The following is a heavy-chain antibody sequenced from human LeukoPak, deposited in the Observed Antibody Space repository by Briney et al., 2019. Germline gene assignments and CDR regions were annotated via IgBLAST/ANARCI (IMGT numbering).Heavy chain of an antibody. Sequence: GRSLRLSCAASGFTFSTYGMHWVRQAPGKGLEWVAVISYDGSNKYYADSVKGRFTISRDNSKNTLYLQMNSLRAEDTGVYYCAKDLSSGSRRAYWGQGTLVAVSS. CDR3: AKDLSSGSRRAY. CDR1: GFTFSTYG. J-gene: IGHJ4*02. D-gene: IGHD6-19*01. CDR2: ISYDGSNK. V-gene: IGHV3-30*18.